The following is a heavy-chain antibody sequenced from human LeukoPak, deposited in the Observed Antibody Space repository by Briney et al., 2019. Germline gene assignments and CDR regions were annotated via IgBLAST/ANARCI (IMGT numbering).Heavy chain of an antibody. CDR1: GFTFSNYW. V-gene: IGHV3-74*01. J-gene: IGHJ5*02. Sequence: TGGSLRLSCAASGFTFSNYWMHWVRQDPGKGLVWVSFINPDGSTTNYADSVKGRFTISRDNAKNALYLQMNSLRAEDTAVYYCARLRAGWFDPWGQGTLVTVSS. CDR2: INPDGSTT. CDR3: ARLRAGWFDP. D-gene: IGHD6-19*01.